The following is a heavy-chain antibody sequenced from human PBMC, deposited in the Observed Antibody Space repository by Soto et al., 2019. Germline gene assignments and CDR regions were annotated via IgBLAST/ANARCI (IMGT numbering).Heavy chain of an antibody. CDR3: ARCPEYSSSSTGYYFDY. Sequence: SVKVSCKASGGTFSSYAISWVRQAPGQGLEWMGGIIPIFGTANYAQKFQGRVTITADESTSTAYMELSSLRSEDTAVYYCARCPEYSSSSTGYYFDYWGQGTLVTVSS. D-gene: IGHD6-13*01. J-gene: IGHJ4*02. V-gene: IGHV1-69*13. CDR2: IIPIFGTA. CDR1: GGTFSSYA.